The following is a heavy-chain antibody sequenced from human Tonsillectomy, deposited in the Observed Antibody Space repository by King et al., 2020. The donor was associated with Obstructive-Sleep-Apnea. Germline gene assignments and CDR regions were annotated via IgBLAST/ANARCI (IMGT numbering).Heavy chain of an antibody. V-gene: IGHV3-23*04. D-gene: IGHD3-10*01. CDR1: GFTFSSYA. J-gene: IGHJ4*02. CDR2: ISGSGGST. Sequence: VQLVESGGGLVQPGGSLRLSCAASGFTFSSYAVSWVRQAPGKGLEWVSAISGSGGSTYYADPVKGRFTISRDNSKNTLYLQMNSLRAEDTAVYYCAKAPLPYYYGSGSYFDYWGQGTLVTVSS. CDR3: AKAPLPYYYGSGSYFDY.